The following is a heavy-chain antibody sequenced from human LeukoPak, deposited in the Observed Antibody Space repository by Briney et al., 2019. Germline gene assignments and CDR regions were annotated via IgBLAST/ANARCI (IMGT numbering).Heavy chain of an antibody. CDR1: GGTFSSYA. V-gene: IGHV1-69*13. Sequence: SVKVSCKASGGTFSSYATSWVRQAPGQGLEWMGGIIPIFGTANYAQKFQGRVTITADESTSTAYMELSSLRSEDTAVYYCARLHPVQGYRESGYYYYYGTDVWGKGTTVTVSS. CDR2: IIPIFGTA. CDR3: ARLHPVQGYRESGYYYYYGTDV. J-gene: IGHJ6*04. D-gene: IGHD5-18*01.